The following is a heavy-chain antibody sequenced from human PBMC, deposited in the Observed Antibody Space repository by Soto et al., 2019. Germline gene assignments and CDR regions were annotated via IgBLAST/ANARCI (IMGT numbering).Heavy chain of an antibody. J-gene: IGHJ6*02. CDR3: ARHGGASAPPRSGLYSDYFFSGMDV. CDR2: IYYSGST. D-gene: IGHD3-3*01. Sequence: SETLSLTCTVSGGSISSYYWSWIRQPPGKGLEWIGYIYYSGSTNYNPSLKSRVTISVDTSKNQFSLKLSSVTAADTAMYFCARHGGASAPPRSGLYSDYFFSGMDVWGQGTTVTVSS. V-gene: IGHV4-59*08. CDR1: GGSISSYY.